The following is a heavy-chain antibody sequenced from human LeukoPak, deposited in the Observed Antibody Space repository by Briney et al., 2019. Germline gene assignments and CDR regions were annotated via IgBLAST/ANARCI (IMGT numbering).Heavy chain of an antibody. J-gene: IGHJ4*02. CDR3: AREIGRMNEC. CDR1: GYILTELS. CDR2: FDPEDGET. Sequence: ASVKVSCTVSGYILTELSMHWVRQAPGKGLEWMGGFDPEDGETIYAQKFQGRVTMTDDTSTDTAYMELRSLRSEDTAMYYCAREIGRMNECWGQGTQVSVSS. V-gene: IGHV1-24*01. D-gene: IGHD1-1*01.